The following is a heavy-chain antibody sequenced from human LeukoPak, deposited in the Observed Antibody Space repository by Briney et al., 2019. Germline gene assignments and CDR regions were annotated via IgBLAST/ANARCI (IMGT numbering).Heavy chain of an antibody. CDR1: GGSISSSNW. Sequence: PSGTLSLTCAVSGGSISSSNWWSWVRQPPGQGLEWIGETYHSGSTNYNPSLKSRVTISVDKSKNQFSLKLSSVTAADTAVYYCARGAYCGGDCYTYAYWGQGTLVTVSS. D-gene: IGHD2-21*02. CDR2: TYHSGST. V-gene: IGHV4-4*02. J-gene: IGHJ4*02. CDR3: ARGAYCGGDCYTYAY.